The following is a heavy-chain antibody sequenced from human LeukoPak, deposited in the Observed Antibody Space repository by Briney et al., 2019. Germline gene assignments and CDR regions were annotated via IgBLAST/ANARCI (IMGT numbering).Heavy chain of an antibody. CDR2: IYYSGST. D-gene: IGHD3-22*01. J-gene: IGHJ4*02. CDR3: AREGDYDSSGYYFG. V-gene: IGHV4-39*07. Sequence: PSETLSLTCTVSGGSISSSSYYWGWIRQPPGKGLEWIGSIYYSGSTYYNPSLKSRVTISVDTSKNQFSLKLSSVTAADTAVYYCAREGDYDSSGYYFGWGQGTLVTVSS. CDR1: GGSISSSSYY.